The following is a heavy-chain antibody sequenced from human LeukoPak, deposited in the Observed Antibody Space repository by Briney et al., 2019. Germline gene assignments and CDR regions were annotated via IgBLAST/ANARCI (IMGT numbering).Heavy chain of an antibody. CDR1: GGSISSGGYY. D-gene: IGHD1-26*01. J-gene: IGHJ5*02. CDR2: IYYSGST. CDR3: AREGSSNWFDP. V-gene: IGHV4-31*03. Sequence: SQTLSPTCTVSGGSISSGGYYWSWVRQHPGKGLEWIGYIYYSGSTYYNPSLKSRVTISVDTSKNQFSLKLSSVTAADTAVYYCAREGSSNWFDPWGQGTLVTVSS.